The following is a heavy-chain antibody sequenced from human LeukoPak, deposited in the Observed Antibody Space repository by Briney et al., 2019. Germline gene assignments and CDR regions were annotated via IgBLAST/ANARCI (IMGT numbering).Heavy chain of an antibody. CDR1: GFTFGSYA. J-gene: IGHJ4*02. CDR2: ISSNGGST. Sequence: GGSLRLSCAASGFTFGSYAMHWVRQAPGKGLEYVSAISSNGGSTYYANSVKGRFTISRDNSKNTLYLQMGSLRAEDMAVYYCARDRERSDYDILTGYSDYWGQGTLVTVSS. CDR3: ARDRERSDYDILTGYSDY. D-gene: IGHD3-9*01. V-gene: IGHV3-64*01.